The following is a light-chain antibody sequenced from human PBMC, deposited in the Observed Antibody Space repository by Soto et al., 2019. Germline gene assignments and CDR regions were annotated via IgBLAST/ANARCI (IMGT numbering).Light chain of an antibody. Sequence: DIQMTQSPSTLSPSVGDRVTITCRASRSISDWLAWYQQKPGKAPELLIFDASTLKSGIPSRVSGSGSGTEFSLTISRLQPDDVATYYCLQYSSHSWTFGQGTKVDSK. CDR2: DAS. V-gene: IGKV1-5*01. CDR1: RSISDW. J-gene: IGKJ1*01. CDR3: LQYSSHSWT.